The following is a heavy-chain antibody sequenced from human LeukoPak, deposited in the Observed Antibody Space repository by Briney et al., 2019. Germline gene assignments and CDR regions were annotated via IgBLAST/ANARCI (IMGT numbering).Heavy chain of an antibody. D-gene: IGHD3-22*01. J-gene: IGHJ5*02. V-gene: IGHV4-30-4*01. CDR1: GGSISSGDYY. CDR3: ARVVGDYYDSSGYYHCWFDP. CDR2: IYYSGST. Sequence: SQTLSLTCTVSGGSISSGDYYWSWIRQPPGKGLEWIGYIYYSGSTYYNPSLKSRVTISVDTSKSQFSLKLSSVTAADTAVYYCARVVGDYYDSSGYYHCWFDPWGQGTLVTVSS.